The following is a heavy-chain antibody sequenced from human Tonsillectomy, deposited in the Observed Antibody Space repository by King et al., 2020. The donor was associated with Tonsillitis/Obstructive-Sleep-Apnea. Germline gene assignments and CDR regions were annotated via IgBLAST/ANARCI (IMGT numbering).Heavy chain of an antibody. V-gene: IGHV1-18*01. CDR2: ISVYNGKT. CDR1: GYTFINYG. CDR3: ARDHSYYDSTGYPDY. D-gene: IGHD3-22*01. Sequence: QLVQSGAEVKKPGASVKVSCKASGYTFINYGISWVRQAPGQGLEWMGWISVYNGKTNYAQKLQGRVTMTTEISTSTAYMELRSLRSDDTAVYYCARDHSYYDSTGYPDYWGQGTLVTVSS. J-gene: IGHJ4*02.